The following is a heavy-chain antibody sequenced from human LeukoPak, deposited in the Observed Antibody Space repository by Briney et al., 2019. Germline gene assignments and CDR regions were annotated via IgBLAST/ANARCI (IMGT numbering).Heavy chain of an antibody. CDR2: IFYSGTT. V-gene: IGHV4-59*12. CDR3: ARGKVITMVRGVIRRWFDP. D-gene: IGHD3-10*01. CDR1: GGSINSFY. Sequence: SETLPLTCSVSGGSINSFYWSWIRQPPGKGLEWIGYIFYSGTTNYNPSLESRVTISVDTSKNQFSLKLSSVTAADTAVYYCARGKVITMVRGVIRRWFDPWGQGTLVTVSS. J-gene: IGHJ5*02.